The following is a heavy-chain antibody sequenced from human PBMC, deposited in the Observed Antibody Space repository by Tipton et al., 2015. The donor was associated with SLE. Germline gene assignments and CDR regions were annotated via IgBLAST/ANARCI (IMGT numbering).Heavy chain of an antibody. CDR1: GGSINSGGYY. D-gene: IGHD3-10*01. Sequence: LRLSCTVSGGSINSGGYYWSWIRQYPGKGLEWIGYIYYSGSTYYNPSLKSRVTISIDTSKNQFSLKLSSVTAADTAVYYCAGLPGLWFGELLPYWGQGTLVTVSS. CDR2: IYYSGST. CDR3: AGLPGLWFGELLPY. J-gene: IGHJ4*02. V-gene: IGHV4-31*02.